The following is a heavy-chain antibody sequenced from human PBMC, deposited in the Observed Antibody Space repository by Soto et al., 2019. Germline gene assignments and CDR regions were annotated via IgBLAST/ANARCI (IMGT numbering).Heavy chain of an antibody. CDR1: GGSISSYY. J-gene: IGHJ3*02. Sequence: NPSETLSLTCTVSGGSISSYYWSWIRQPPGKGLEWIGYIYYSGSTNYNPSLKSRVTISVDTSKNQFSLKLSSVTAADTAVYYCARVLPMGVVPAAIGYLDFWSGYSYLDAFDIWGQGTMVTVSS. D-gene: IGHD3-3*01. V-gene: IGHV4-59*01. CDR3: ARVLPMGVVPAAIGYLDFWSGYSYLDAFDI. CDR2: IYYSGST.